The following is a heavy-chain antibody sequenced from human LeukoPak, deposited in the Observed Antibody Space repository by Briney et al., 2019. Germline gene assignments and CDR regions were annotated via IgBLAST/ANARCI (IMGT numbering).Heavy chain of an antibody. CDR2: INPNSGGT. D-gene: IGHD2-2*01. J-gene: IGHJ4*02. CDR3: ARGSTNSAVKFDY. CDR1: GYTFTGYY. Sequence: ASVKVSCKASGYTFTGYYIHWVRQAPGQGLEWMGWINPNSGGTNYAQKFQGRVTMTRDTSISTAYMELSRLRSDDTAVYHCARGSTNSAVKFDYWGQGTLVTVSS. V-gene: IGHV1-2*02.